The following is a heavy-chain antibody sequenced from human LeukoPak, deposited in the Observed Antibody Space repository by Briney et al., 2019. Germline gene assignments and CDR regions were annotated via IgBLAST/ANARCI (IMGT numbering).Heavy chain of an antibody. CDR2: INPNSGGT. CDR3: ARVMVAKDYFDY. Sequence: ASVKVSCKASGYTFAGYYMHWVRQAPGQGLEWMGWINPNSGGTNYAQTFQGRVTMTRDTSISTAYMELSRLRSDDTAVYYCARVMVAKDYFDYWGQGTLVTVSS. J-gene: IGHJ4*02. V-gene: IGHV1-2*02. CDR1: GYTFAGYY. D-gene: IGHD5-12*01.